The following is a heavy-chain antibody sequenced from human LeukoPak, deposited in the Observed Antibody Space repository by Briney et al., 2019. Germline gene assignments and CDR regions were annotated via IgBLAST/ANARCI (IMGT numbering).Heavy chain of an antibody. Sequence: ASVKVSCKASGYTFTSYGISWVRQAPGQGLEWMGWISAYNGNTNYAQKLQGGVTMTTDTSTSTAYMELRSLRSDDTAVYYCARSYEYYDFWSGYLGDYWGQGTLVTVSS. CDR3: ARSYEYYDFWSGYLGDY. D-gene: IGHD3-3*01. CDR2: ISAYNGNT. CDR1: GYTFTSYG. V-gene: IGHV1-18*01. J-gene: IGHJ4*02.